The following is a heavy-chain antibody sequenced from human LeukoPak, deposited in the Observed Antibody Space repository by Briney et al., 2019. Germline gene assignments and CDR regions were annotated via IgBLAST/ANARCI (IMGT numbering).Heavy chain of an antibody. Sequence: GGSLRLSCAASGFTFSSYWMSWVRQAPGKGLEWVANIKQDGSEKYYVDSVKGRFTISRGNAKNSLYLQMNSLRAEDTAVYYCAKEWLRFEYYYMDVWGKGTTVTISS. CDR3: AKEWLRFEYYYMDV. CDR2: IKQDGSEK. J-gene: IGHJ6*03. CDR1: GFTFSSYW. D-gene: IGHD5-12*01. V-gene: IGHV3-7*03.